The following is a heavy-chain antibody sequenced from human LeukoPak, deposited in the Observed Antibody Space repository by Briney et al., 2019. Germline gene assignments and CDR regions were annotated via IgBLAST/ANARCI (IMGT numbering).Heavy chain of an antibody. Sequence: GGSLRLSCAASGFIFRSYAMHWVRQAPGEGLEWVALISYDGSNEYYADSLKGRFTISRDNSKNTLYLQMNSLRAEDTAVYYCSRRFDCWGQGTLVTVSS. CDR2: ISYDGSNE. J-gene: IGHJ4*02. CDR3: SRRFDC. CDR1: GFIFRSYA. V-gene: IGHV3-30*04.